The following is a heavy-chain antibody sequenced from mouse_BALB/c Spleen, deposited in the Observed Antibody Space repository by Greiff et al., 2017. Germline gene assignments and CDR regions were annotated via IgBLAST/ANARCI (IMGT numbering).Heavy chain of an antibody. CDR1: GYTFTDYW. CDR3: ARGDYGNFDY. J-gene: IGHJ2*01. Sequence: QVQLQQPGAELVMPGASVKMSCKASGYTFTDYWMHWVKQRPGQGLEWIGAIDTSDSYTSYNQKFKGKATLTVDESSSTAYMQLSSLTSEDSAVYYCARGDYGNFDYWGQGTTLTVSS. CDR2: IDTSDSYT. V-gene: IGHV1-69*01. D-gene: IGHD2-4*01.